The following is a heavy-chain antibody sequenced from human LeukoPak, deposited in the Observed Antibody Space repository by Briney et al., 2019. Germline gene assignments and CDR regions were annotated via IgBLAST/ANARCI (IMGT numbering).Heavy chain of an antibody. Sequence: ASVKVSCKASGYTFTSYGIHWVRQAPGLGLEWMGWISSDNGYTNSAQQFQGRVTMTTDTSTSTAYMELMSLRSDDTAVYYCARDQTEGANVWSGYIIDYWGQGTLVTVSS. J-gene: IGHJ4*02. CDR2: ISSDNGYT. CDR1: GYTFTSYG. D-gene: IGHD3-3*01. CDR3: ARDQTEGANVWSGYIIDY. V-gene: IGHV1-18*01.